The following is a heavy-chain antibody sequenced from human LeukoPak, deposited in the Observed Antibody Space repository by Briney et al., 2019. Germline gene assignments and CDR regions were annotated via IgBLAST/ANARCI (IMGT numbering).Heavy chain of an antibody. V-gene: IGHV3-30*04. J-gene: IGHJ4*02. Sequence: GGSLRLSCAASGFAFSSFAMHWVRQAPGKGVEWVSLISYDGITEDYSDSVKGRFTISRDNFKNTLFLQMNSLRDEDTAVYYCASDSGYDHHGLFDYWGQGTLVTVSS. CDR2: ISYDGITE. CDR3: ASDSGYDHHGLFDY. CDR1: GFAFSSFA. D-gene: IGHD5-12*01.